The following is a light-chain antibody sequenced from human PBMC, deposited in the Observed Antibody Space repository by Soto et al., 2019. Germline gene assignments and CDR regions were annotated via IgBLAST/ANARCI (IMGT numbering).Light chain of an antibody. CDR2: LGD. V-gene: IGLV1-47*02. CDR3: AAWDDNLKADV. Sequence: QSVLTQPPSASSTPGQTVTLSCSGSTSNSGTFYVYWYQHLPGTAPKLLIYLGDQRASGVSDRFSGSKSGTSASLAINGLRSDDEADYYCAAWDDNLKADVFGSGTKVTVL. J-gene: IGLJ1*01. CDR1: TSNSGTFY.